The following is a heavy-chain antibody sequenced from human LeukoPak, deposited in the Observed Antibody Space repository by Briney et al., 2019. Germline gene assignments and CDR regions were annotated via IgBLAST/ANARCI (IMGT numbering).Heavy chain of an antibody. Sequence: PGGSLRLSCAASGFTFSSYSMNWVRQAPGKGLEWVSSISSSSSYIYYADSVKGRFTISRDNAKNSLYLQMNSLRAEDTAVYYCAKELGRGRYYFDYWGQGTLVTVSS. CDR3: AKELGRGRYYFDY. D-gene: IGHD1-26*01. V-gene: IGHV3-21*04. J-gene: IGHJ4*02. CDR2: ISSSSSYI. CDR1: GFTFSSYS.